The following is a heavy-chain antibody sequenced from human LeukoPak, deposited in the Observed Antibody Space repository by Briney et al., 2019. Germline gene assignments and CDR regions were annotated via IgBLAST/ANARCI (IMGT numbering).Heavy chain of an antibody. CDR1: GFTLSSYE. J-gene: IGHJ4*02. Sequence: GGSLRLSCAASGFTLSSYEMNWVRQAPGKGLEWVSYISSSGSTIYYADSVKGRFTISRDNAKNSLYLQMNSLRAEDTAVYYCARSQGYYDSSGYYIRWGQGTLVTVSS. D-gene: IGHD3-22*01. CDR3: ARSQGYYDSSGYYIR. CDR2: ISSSGSTI. V-gene: IGHV3-48*03.